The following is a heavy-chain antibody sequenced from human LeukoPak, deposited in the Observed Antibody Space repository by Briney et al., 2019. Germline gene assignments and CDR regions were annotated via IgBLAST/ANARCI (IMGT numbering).Heavy chain of an antibody. V-gene: IGHV3-23*01. CDR3: AKDGRRIYYDILTGYYPLLSGNAFDI. CDR2: ISGSGSGT. D-gene: IGHD3-9*01. Sequence: PGGSLRLSCAAFGFTFSPYAMSWVRQAPGKGLEWVSVISGSGSGTYYAVSVMGRFTISRDNSKNTLYLQVNSLRAEDTAVYYCAKDGRRIYYDILTGYYPLLSGNAFDIWGQGTMVTVSS. J-gene: IGHJ3*02. CDR1: GFTFSPYA.